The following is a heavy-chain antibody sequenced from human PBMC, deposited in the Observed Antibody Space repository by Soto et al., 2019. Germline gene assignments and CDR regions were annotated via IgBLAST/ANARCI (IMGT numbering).Heavy chain of an antibody. Sequence: QVQLVQSGAEVKKPGASVKVSCKASGYTFTSYDINWVRQATGQGLEWMGWMNPNSGNTGYAQKFQGRVTMTRNTSISTAYMELSSLRSEDTAVYYSARERAVLVPAAISGYYYGMDVWGQGTTVTVSS. D-gene: IGHD2-2*01. CDR2: MNPNSGNT. J-gene: IGHJ6*02. CDR1: GYTFTSYD. CDR3: ARERAVLVPAAISGYYYGMDV. V-gene: IGHV1-8*01.